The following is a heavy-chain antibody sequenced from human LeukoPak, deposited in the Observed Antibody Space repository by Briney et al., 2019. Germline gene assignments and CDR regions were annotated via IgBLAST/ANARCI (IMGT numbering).Heavy chain of an antibody. Sequence: PGGSLRLSCAASGFTFSSYSMNWVRQAPGKGLEWVSYIGSSSSTIYYADSVKGRLTISRDNAKNSLYLQMNSLRDEDTAVYYCARDAATGEGGNWFDPWGQGTLVIVSS. CDR2: IGSSSSTI. J-gene: IGHJ5*02. CDR3: ARDAATGEGGNWFDP. V-gene: IGHV3-48*02. D-gene: IGHD7-27*01. CDR1: GFTFSSYS.